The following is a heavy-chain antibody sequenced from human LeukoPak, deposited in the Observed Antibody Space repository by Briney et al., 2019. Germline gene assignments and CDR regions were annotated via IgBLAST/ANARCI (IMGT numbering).Heavy chain of an antibody. CDR3: AREANSPTARYWYFDL. J-gene: IGHJ2*01. Sequence: SETLSLTCTVSGGSVSSYYWSWMRQSPGKGLEWIGYVYYSGSTNYNPALKSRVTISLDTSENQFSLKLSSVTAADTAVYYCAREANSPTARYWYFDLWGRGSQVTVSS. V-gene: IGHV4-59*02. CDR2: VYYSGST. CDR1: GGSVSSYY. D-gene: IGHD2-21*01.